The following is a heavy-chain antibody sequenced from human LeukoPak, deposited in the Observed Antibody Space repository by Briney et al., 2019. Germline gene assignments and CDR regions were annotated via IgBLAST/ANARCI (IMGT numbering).Heavy chain of an antibody. J-gene: IGHJ6*03. V-gene: IGHV1-2*02. Sequence: ASVKVSCKASGYTFTSYGISWVRQAPEQGLEWMGWISPNSGGTNYAQKFQGRVTMTRDTSISTAYMELSRLRSDDTAVYYCARDRYSSSGSYYYYYMDVWGKGTTVTVSS. CDR1: GYTFTSYG. D-gene: IGHD6-19*01. CDR2: ISPNSGGT. CDR3: ARDRYSSSGSYYYYYMDV.